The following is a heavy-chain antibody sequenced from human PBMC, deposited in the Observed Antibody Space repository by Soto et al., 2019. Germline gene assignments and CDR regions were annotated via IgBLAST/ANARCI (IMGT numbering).Heavy chain of an antibody. V-gene: IGHV4-59*01. J-gene: IGHJ5*02. CDR1: GGSISSYY. CDR2: IYYSGST. CDR3: ARDLWSGYATHGNWFDP. D-gene: IGHD3-3*01. Sequence: QVQLQESGPGLVKPSETLSLTCTVSGGSISSYYWSWIRQPPGKGLEWIGYIYYSGSTNYNPSLKSRVTISVDTSKNQFSLKLSSVTSADTAVYYCARDLWSGYATHGNWFDPWGQGTLVTVSS.